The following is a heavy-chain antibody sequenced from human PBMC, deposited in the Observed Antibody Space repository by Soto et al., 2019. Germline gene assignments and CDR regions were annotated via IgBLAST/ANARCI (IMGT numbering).Heavy chain of an antibody. J-gene: IGHJ4*02. CDR3: AREKAQYYYDSSCYYYVDY. D-gene: IGHD3-22*01. CDR1: GGSISSGGYY. V-gene: IGHV4-31*03. CDR2: IYYSGST. Sequence: QVQLQESGPGLVKPSQTLSLTCTVSGGSISSGGYYWRWLRQHPGTGLEWIGYIYYSGSTYYNPSLKRRITISVDTSKNQFSLKLSSVTAEDTAVYYCAREKAQYYYDSSCYYYVDYWGQGTLVTVSS.